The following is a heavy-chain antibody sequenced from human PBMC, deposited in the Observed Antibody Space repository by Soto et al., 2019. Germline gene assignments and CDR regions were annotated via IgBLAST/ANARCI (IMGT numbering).Heavy chain of an antibody. CDR3: ARVRSGYSYGIFDV. V-gene: IGHV3-48*01. CDR2: ISSSSGTI. CDR1: GFTFSSYS. J-gene: IGHJ3*01. D-gene: IGHD5-18*01. Sequence: GGSLRLSCAASGFTFSSYSMNWVRQAPGKGLEWVSYISSSSGTIYYADSVRGRFTISRDNAKNSLYLQMNSLRAEDTAVYYCARVRSGYSYGIFDVWGRGTMVTVSS.